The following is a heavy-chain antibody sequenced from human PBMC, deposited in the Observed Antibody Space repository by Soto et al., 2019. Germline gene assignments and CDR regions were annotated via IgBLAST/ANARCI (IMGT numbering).Heavy chain of an antibody. Sequence: ESGPTLVNPTQTLTLTCTFSGFSLSTSGVGVGWIRQPPGKALEWLALIYWDDDKRYSPSLKSRLTITKDTSKNQVVLTMTNMDPVDTATYYCARAYYYDSSGYYLTDPDRAHNGVHDAFDIWGQGTMVTVSS. CDR1: GFSLSTSGVG. V-gene: IGHV2-5*02. J-gene: IGHJ3*02. CDR3: ARAYYYDSSGYYLTDPDRAHNGVHDAFDI. D-gene: IGHD3-22*01. CDR2: IYWDDDK.